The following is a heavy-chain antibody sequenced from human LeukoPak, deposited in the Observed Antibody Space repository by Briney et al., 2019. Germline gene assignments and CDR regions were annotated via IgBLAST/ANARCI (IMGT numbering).Heavy chain of an antibody. J-gene: IGHJ1*01. CDR2: IYWDDDK. CDR3: AHRPYGDFPPLH. V-gene: IGHV2-5*02. CDR1: GGSISSSSYY. D-gene: IGHD4-17*01. Sequence: TLSLTCTVSGGSISSSSYYWGWIRQPPGKALEWLALIYWDDDKRYSPSLKSRLTITKDTSKNQVVLTMTNMDPVDTATYYCAHRPYGDFPPLHWGQGTLVTVSS.